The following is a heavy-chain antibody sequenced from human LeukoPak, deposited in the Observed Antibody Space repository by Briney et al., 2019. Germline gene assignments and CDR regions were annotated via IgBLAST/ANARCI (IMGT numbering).Heavy chain of an antibody. CDR3: ARALGYCSSAGCYYFDN. V-gene: IGHV3-48*01. CDR2: ISSRSSTI. D-gene: IGHD2-2*01. Sequence: PGGSLRLSCAASGFTFSSTSMNWVRQAPGKGLEWVSYISSRSSTIYYADSVKGRFTISRDNAKNSLYLQMNSLRAEDTAVYYCARALGYCSSAGCYYFDNWGQGTLVTVSS. CDR1: GFTFSSTS. J-gene: IGHJ4*02.